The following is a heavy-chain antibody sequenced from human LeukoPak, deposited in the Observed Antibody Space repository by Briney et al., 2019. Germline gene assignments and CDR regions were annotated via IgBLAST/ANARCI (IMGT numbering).Heavy chain of an antibody. D-gene: IGHD2-2*01. CDR1: GFTFTTYG. Sequence: PGRSLRLSCAASGFTFTTYGMQWVRQAPGKGLEWVAVIANDGSIKHYSDSVKGRFTLSRDNSKNTVDLQMNSLTADDTAVYYCVKEYAAGYWYFDLWGRGTLATVSS. J-gene: IGHJ2*01. CDR2: IANDGSIK. CDR3: VKEYAAGYWYFDL. V-gene: IGHV3-30*18.